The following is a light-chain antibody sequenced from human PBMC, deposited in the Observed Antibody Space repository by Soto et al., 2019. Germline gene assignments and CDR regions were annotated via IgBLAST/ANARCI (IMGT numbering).Light chain of an antibody. CDR3: QQYDKWPYT. CDR2: AAS. CDR1: QGIRNS. Sequence: DIHMTQSPTSLSASVGDRVTITCRASQGIRNSLAWYQQKPGKVPKLLIYAASTLQSGAPSRFSGSGSGTDFTLTISSLQSEDGALYYCQQYDKWPYTFGQGTNLEIK. J-gene: IGKJ2*01. V-gene: IGKV1-27*01.